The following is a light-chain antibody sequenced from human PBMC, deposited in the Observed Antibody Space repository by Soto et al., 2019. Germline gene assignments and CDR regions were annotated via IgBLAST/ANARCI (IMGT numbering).Light chain of an antibody. CDR3: LQYNDYPRT. V-gene: IGKV3-15*01. J-gene: IGKJ1*01. CDR2: DAI. CDR1: QNIHNH. Sequence: DKLMSQSPATLSVSPWERVTLSCRASQNIHNHMSWFLHKPGQTPRLLIYDAIIRAPDVPARFSGSWSGTEFTLTRNSLLSEDFAVYYCLQYNDYPRTFDQGTKVEMK.